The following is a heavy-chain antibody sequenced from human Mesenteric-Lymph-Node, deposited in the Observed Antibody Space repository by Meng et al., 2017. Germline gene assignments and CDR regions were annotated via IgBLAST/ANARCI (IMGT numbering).Heavy chain of an antibody. CDR2: ISNTGDIP. CDR1: GFPFDKYY. J-gene: IGHJ6*02. CDR3: ARDEVLTGYPSGLWTYYYYYGMDV. D-gene: IGHD3-9*01. Sequence: GESLKISCVASGFPFDKYYMAWIRQPPGKGLEWVSHISNTGDIPKYADSVKGRFTISRDSAKNSVYLQMTSLKVEDTAVYYCARDEVLTGYPSGLWTYYYYYGMDVWGQGTKVTVSS. V-gene: IGHV3-11*04.